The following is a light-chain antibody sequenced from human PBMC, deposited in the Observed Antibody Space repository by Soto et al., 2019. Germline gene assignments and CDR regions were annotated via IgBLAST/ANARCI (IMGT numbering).Light chain of an antibody. CDR3: QQFSDGWT. V-gene: IGKV1-5*01. CDR1: QSISSW. Sequence: DIRLTRSPSTLSASVGDSVTITCRASQSISSWLAWYQQKPGKAPKLLIYDASTLESGVPSRFRGSGSETEFTLTISGLQPDDFATYYCQQFSDGWTFGQGTKVDIK. CDR2: DAS. J-gene: IGKJ1*01.